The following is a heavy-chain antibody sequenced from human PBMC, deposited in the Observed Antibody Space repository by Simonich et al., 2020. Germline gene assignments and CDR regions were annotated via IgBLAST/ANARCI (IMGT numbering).Heavy chain of an antibody. D-gene: IGHD7-27*01. V-gene: IGHV1-2*02. J-gene: IGHJ6*03. CDR2: SNPNRGGT. CDR3: ARGALTGDYYYMDV. CDR1: GYNFTGYY. Sequence: QVQLVQSGAEVKKPGASVKVSCKASGYNFTGYYINWVRQAPGQGLEWVGGSNPNRGGTNYAQKLQGRVTMTRDTSISTAYMERSRLRSDDTAVYYCARGALTGDYYYMDVWGKGTTVTVSS.